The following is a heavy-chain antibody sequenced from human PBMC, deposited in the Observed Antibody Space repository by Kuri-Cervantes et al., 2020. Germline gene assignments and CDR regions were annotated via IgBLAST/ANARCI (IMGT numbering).Heavy chain of an antibody. CDR1: GFTFSSYG. CDR3: ARGGGGSLPWDYYMDV. D-gene: IGHD2-15*01. Sequence: GGSLRLSCAASGFTFSSYGMHWVRQAPGKGLEWVAVISYDGSNKYYADSVKGRFTISRDNSKNTLYLQMNSLRAEDTAVYYCARGGGGSLPWDYYMDVWGKGTTVTVSS. CDR2: ISYDGSNK. V-gene: IGHV3-30*03. J-gene: IGHJ6*03.